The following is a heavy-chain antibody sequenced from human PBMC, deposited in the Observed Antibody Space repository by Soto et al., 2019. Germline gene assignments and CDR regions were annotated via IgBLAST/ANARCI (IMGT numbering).Heavy chain of an antibody. J-gene: IGHJ6*03. Sequence: GGSLRLSCAASGFTFSSYGMHWVRQAPGKGLEWVAVIWYDGSNKYYADSVKGRFTISRDNSKKTLYLQMNSLRAEDTAVYYCARRPRLENYYYYYYMDVWGKGTTVTVPS. CDR1: GFTFSSYG. CDR3: ARRPRLENYYYYYYMDV. D-gene: IGHD1-1*01. CDR2: IWYDGSNK. V-gene: IGHV3-33*01.